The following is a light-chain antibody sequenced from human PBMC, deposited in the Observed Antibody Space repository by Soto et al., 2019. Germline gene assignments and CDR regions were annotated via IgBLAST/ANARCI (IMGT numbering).Light chain of an antibody. Sequence: EIVMTQSPATLSVSPGERATLSCRASQSVSSNLAWYLQKPGQAPRLLIYGASTRATGIPARFRGSGSGTEFTLTISSLQSEDFAVYYCQQYSNRPHTFGQGTKLEIK. J-gene: IGKJ2*01. CDR1: QSVSSN. CDR3: QQYSNRPHT. CDR2: GAS. V-gene: IGKV3-15*01.